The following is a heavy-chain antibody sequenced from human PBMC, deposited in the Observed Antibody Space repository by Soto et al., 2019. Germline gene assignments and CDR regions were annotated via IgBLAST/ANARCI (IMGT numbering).Heavy chain of an antibody. D-gene: IGHD4-4*01. Sequence: QVQLQESGPGLVKPSETLSLTCTVSGGSISSYYWSWIRQPPGKGLEWIGYIYYSGSTNYNPSLKSRVTISVDTSKNQFSLKLSSVTAADTAVYYCASLMNTISTTDDAFDIWGQGTLVTVSS. CDR2: IYYSGST. J-gene: IGHJ3*02. V-gene: IGHV4-59*08. CDR3: ASLMNTISTTDDAFDI. CDR1: GGSISSYY.